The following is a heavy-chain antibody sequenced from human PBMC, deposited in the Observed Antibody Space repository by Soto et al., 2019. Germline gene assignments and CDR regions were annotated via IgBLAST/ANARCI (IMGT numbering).Heavy chain of an antibody. V-gene: IGHV1-18*01. D-gene: IGHD2-2*02. CDR3: ARPSPTCSSTSCYTSIDY. J-gene: IGHJ4*02. CDR2: ISAYNGNT. Sequence: ASVKVSCKASGYTFTSYGISWVRQAPGQGLEWMGWISAYNGNTNYAQKLQGRVTMTTDTSTSTAYMELRSLRPDDTAVYYCARPSPTCSSTSCYTSIDYWGQGTLVTV. CDR1: GYTFTSYG.